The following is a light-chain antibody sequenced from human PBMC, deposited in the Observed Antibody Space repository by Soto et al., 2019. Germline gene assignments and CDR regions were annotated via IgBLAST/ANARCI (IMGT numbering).Light chain of an antibody. Sequence: EIVLTQSPGTLSLSPGERATLSCRASQSVSSSYLACYQQKPGQAPRLLIYGASSRATGIPDRFSGSASGKDFTLTISRLEPEDSAVYYCQLNGNSHTFGQGTKLEIK. CDR3: QLNGNSHT. J-gene: IGKJ2*01. V-gene: IGKV3-20*01. CDR2: GAS. CDR1: QSVSSSY.